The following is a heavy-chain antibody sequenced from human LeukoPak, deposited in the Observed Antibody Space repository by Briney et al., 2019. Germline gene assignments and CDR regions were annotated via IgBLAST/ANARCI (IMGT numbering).Heavy chain of an antibody. D-gene: IGHD6-13*01. CDR2: INSDGSPT. Sequence: GGSLRLSCAASGFTFSSYWMHWVRQAPGKGLVWVSHINSDGSPTNYADSVKGRFTISRDNAKNTLYLQMNSLRAEDTAVYYCATGYGNICYNALDIWGQGTMVTVSS. V-gene: IGHV3-74*01. CDR3: ATGYGNICYNALDI. CDR1: GFTFSSYW. J-gene: IGHJ3*02.